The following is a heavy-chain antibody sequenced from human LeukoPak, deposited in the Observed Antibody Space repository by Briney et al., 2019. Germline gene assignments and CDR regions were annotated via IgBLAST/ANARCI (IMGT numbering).Heavy chain of an antibody. CDR2: ISGSAHKI. CDR1: GITFSNYA. CDR3: AGRITGYSSGYVY. D-gene: IGHD5-18*01. Sequence: GGSLRLSCVASGITFSNYAVSWVRQAPDKGLDWVSVISGSAHKICYADSVKGRFTISRDNSENIVYLQMNNLRAEDTALYYCAGRITGYSSGYVYRGQGTLVTVSS. V-gene: IGHV3-23*01. J-gene: IGHJ4*02.